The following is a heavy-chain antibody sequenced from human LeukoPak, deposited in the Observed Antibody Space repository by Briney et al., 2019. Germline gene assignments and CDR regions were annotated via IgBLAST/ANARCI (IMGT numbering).Heavy chain of an antibody. CDR2: IYSGGRT. J-gene: IGHJ4*02. CDR3: ARDVEGRGKGFGELLSPFFDY. V-gene: IGHV3-53*01. Sequence: GGSLRLSCAASGFTVSSSDLSWVRQAPGKGLEWVSVIYSGGRTYYADSVKGRFTISRDNSKNTLYLQMNSLRAEDTAVYYCARDVEGRGKGFGELLSPFFDYWGQGTLVTVSS. D-gene: IGHD3-10*01. CDR1: GFTVSSSD.